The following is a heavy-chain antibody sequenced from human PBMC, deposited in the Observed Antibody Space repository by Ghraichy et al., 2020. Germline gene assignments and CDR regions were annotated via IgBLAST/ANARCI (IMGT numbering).Heavy chain of an antibody. D-gene: IGHD7-27*01. J-gene: IGHJ6*03. V-gene: IGHV6-1*01. CDR1: GDSVSSNSAA. Sequence: SQTLSLTCAISGDSVSSNSAAWTWIRQSPSRGLEWLGRTYYRSKWYNDYAVSVRSRMTINPDTSKNQFSLQLNSVTPEDTAVYYCARETGDSSRAYYYYYMDVWGEGTTVTVSS. CDR2: TYYRSKWYN. CDR3: ARETGDSSRAYYYYYMDV.